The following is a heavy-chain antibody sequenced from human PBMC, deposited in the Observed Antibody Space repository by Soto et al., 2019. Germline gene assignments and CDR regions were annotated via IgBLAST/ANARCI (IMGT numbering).Heavy chain of an antibody. D-gene: IGHD2-2*01. CDR1: GGSISSSSYY. V-gene: IGHV4-39*01. CDR3: ARLVVVPAAHGYDAFDI. Sequence: SETLSITCTVSGGSISSSSYYWGWIRQPPGKGLEWIGSIYYSGSTYYNPSLKSRVTISVDTSKNQFSLKLSSVTAADTAVYYCARLVVVPAAHGYDAFDIWGQATMVT. CDR2: IYYSGST. J-gene: IGHJ3*02.